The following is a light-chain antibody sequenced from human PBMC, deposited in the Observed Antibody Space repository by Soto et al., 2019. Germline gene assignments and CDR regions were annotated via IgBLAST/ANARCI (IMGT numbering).Light chain of an antibody. J-gene: IGLJ3*02. CDR3: LLYYDTLRV. CDR2: DTS. Sequence: QTVVTQEPSLTVSPGGTVTLTCGSSTGTLTSGHFPYWLQQKPGQAPRALIFDTSNKHSWTPARFSGSLLGGKAALTLSGALPEDEADYYCLLYYDTLRVFGGGTKLTVL. CDR1: TGTLTSGHF. V-gene: IGLV7-46*01.